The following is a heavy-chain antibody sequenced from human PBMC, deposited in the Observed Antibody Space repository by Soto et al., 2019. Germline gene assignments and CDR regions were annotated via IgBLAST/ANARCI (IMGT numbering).Heavy chain of an antibody. CDR1: GFTFSSYW. Sequence: EVQLVESGGGLVQPGGSLRLSCAGSGFTFSSYWMSWVRQTPDKGLEWVAKIKQDGSAKSYVDSVKGRFTISRDNARNSLSLQMDSLRAEDTAVYYCVRAPREDTGYAYYFDYWGQGTLVTVSS. V-gene: IGHV3-7*01. CDR3: VRAPREDTGYAYYFDY. CDR2: IKQDGSAK. J-gene: IGHJ4*02. D-gene: IGHD2-8*02.